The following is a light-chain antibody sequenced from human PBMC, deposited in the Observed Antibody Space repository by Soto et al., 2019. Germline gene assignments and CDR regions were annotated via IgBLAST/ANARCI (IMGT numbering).Light chain of an antibody. J-gene: IGKJ5*01. V-gene: IGKV3-11*01. CDR2: DAS. Sequence: EIVMTQSPATLSLSPGERATLSCRASQSVSSYLAWYQQKPGQAPRLLIYDASTRATGIPARFSGSGSGTDFILPIISLEPDDFAVYYCQQRCNWPPITFGQGTRLEIK. CDR3: QQRCNWPPIT. CDR1: QSVSSY.